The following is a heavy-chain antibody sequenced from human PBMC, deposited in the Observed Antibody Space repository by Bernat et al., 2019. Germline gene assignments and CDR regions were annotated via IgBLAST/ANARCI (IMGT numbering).Heavy chain of an antibody. CDR2: ISSSSSYI. V-gene: IGHV3-21*05. J-gene: IGHJ4*02. CDR1: GFTFSSHS. D-gene: IGHD4-17*01. CDR3: ARDYGDYDFDY. Sequence: EVQLVESGGGLVKPGGSLRLSCAASGFTFSSHSMNWFRQAPGNGLEWVSYISSSSSYIYYADTVKGRFTITRDNAKNSLYLQMNSLRAEDTAVYYCARDYGDYDFDYWGQGTLVTVSS.